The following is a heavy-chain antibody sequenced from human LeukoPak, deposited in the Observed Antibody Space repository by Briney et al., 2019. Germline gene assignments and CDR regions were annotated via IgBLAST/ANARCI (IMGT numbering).Heavy chain of an antibody. V-gene: IGHV4-39*01. J-gene: IGHJ3*02. Sequence: GSLRLSCAASGFTFSSYAMSWVRQAPGKGLEGMGSIYYSGSTYYNPSLKSRVTISVDTSKNQFSLKLSSVTAADTAVYYCARRLGYGVVSPGRAFDIWGQGTMVTVSS. CDR3: ARRLGYGVVSPGRAFDI. D-gene: IGHD3-3*01. CDR2: IYYSGST. CDR1: GFTFSSYA.